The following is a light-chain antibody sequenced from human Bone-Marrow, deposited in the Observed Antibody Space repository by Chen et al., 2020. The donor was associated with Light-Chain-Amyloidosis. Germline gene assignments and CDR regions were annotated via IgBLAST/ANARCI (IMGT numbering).Light chain of an antibody. Sequence: QSVLTQPPSMSEAPGQRVTISCTGSRSNLGAGYDVHWYQQLPGTSPKLLIYESDIRPSGVPDRFSASKSGTSASLSITGLQVADEADYYCQSYDTALLSLVFGGGTKLTV. V-gene: IGLV1-40*01. CDR2: ESD. J-gene: IGLJ2*01. CDR1: RSNLGAGYD. CDR3: QSYDTALLSLV.